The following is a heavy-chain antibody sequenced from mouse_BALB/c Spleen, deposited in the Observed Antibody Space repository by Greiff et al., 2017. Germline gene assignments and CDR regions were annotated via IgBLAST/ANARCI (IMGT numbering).Heavy chain of an antibody. CDR2: ISSGGST. D-gene: IGHD1-1*01. J-gene: IGHJ4*01. CDR3: ARGIYYYGSSWAMDY. Sequence: EVQRVESGGGLVKPGGSLKLSCAASGFTFSSYAMSWVRQTPEKRLEWVASISSGGSTYYPDSVKGRFTISRDNARNILYLQMSSLRSEDTAMYYCARGIYYYGSSWAMDYWGQGTSVTVSS. CDR1: GFTFSSYA. V-gene: IGHV5-6-5*01.